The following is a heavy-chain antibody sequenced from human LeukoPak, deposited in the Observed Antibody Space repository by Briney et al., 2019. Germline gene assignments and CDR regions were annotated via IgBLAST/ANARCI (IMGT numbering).Heavy chain of an antibody. CDR2: INDIGSGT. V-gene: IGHV3-23*01. CDR1: GFTFSRDG. J-gene: IGHJ4*02. CDR3: ATLYGGLSAGVDY. D-gene: IGHD3-10*01. Sequence: GGSLRLSCAASGFTFSRDGMSWVRQAPGKGLEWVSTINDIGSGTYYADSVKGRFTISRDNSKKTLYLHMFSLRAGDTAIYYCATLYGGLSAGVDYWGQGTLVTVSS.